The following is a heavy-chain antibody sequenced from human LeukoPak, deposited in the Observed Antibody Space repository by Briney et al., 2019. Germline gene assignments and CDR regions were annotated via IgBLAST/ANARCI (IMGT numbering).Heavy chain of an antibody. CDR2: ISSSSSYI. Sequence: AGSLRLSCAASGFTFSSYSMNWVRQAPGKGLEWVSSISSSSSYIYYADSVKGRFTISRDNAKNSLYLQMNSLRAEDTAVYYCARDGYGDYAFDYWGQGTLVTVSS. CDR3: ARDGYGDYAFDY. V-gene: IGHV3-21*01. CDR1: GFTFSSYS. J-gene: IGHJ4*02. D-gene: IGHD4-17*01.